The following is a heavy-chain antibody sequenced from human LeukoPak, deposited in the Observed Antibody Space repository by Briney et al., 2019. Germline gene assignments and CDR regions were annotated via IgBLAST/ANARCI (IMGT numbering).Heavy chain of an antibody. V-gene: IGHV3-30*18. D-gene: IGHD5-18*01. CDR3: AKEKGYSYGYWYFDY. J-gene: IGHJ4*02. CDR2: ISYVGSNK. Sequence: GGSLRLSCAASGFTFSSYGMHWVRQAPGKGLERVAVISYVGSNKYYADSVKGRFTISRDNSKNTLYLQMNSLGAEDTAVYYCAKEKGYSYGYWYFDYWGQGTLVTVSS. CDR1: GFTFSSYG.